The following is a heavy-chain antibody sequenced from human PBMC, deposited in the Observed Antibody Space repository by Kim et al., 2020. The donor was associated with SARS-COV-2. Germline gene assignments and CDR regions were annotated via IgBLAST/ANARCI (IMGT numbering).Heavy chain of an antibody. CDR2: INWNGGST. V-gene: IGHV3-20*04. CDR3: ARVLDGSGSYYPFDY. J-gene: IGHJ4*02. Sequence: GGSLRLSCAASGFTFDDYGMSWVRQAPGKGLEWVSGINWNGGSTGYADSVKGRFTISRDNAKNSLYLQMNSLRAEDTALYYCARVLDGSGSYYPFDYWGQGTLVTVSS. CDR1: GFTFDDYG. D-gene: IGHD3-10*01.